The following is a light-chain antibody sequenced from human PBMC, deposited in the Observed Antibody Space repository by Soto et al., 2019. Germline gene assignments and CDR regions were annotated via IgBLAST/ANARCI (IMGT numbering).Light chain of an antibody. J-gene: IGKJ3*01. CDR1: QSITNW. V-gene: IGKV1-5*01. CDR3: QQYNGYS. CDR2: DAS. Sequence: DIPISQSPSTLSASVGDRVTITCRTSQSITNWLAWYQQKPGKAPKLLIYDASILQSGVPSRFSGSGSETEFTLIISSLQPDDFATYYCQQYNGYSFGPGTKVDLK.